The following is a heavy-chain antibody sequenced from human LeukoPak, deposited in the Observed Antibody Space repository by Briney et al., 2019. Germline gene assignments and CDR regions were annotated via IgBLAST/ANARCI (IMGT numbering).Heavy chain of an antibody. CDR3: ARPYLAGHDAFDI. CDR2: IIPIFGTA. Sequence: GASVKVSCKASGGTFSSYAISWVRQAPGQGLEWMGGIIPIFGTANYAQKFQGRVTITTDESTSTAYMELSSLRSEDTAVYYCARPYLAGHDAFDIWGQGTMVTVSS. CDR1: GGTFSSYA. D-gene: IGHD2-21*01. J-gene: IGHJ3*02. V-gene: IGHV1-69*05.